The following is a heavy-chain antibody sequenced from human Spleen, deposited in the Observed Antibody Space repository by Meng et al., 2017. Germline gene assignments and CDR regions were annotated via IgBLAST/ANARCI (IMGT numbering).Heavy chain of an antibody. CDR2: INPRSGGT. CDR1: GYNFPDYW. V-gene: IGHV1-2*05. CDR3: ASPIGGRGWFRFDY. Sequence: ASVKVSCKPSGYNFPDYWLHWVRRAPGQGLEWMGRINPRSGGTDYAQNFQGRVTLTRDTSISTAYMEVSSLGSGDTGVYYCASPIGGRGWFRFDYWGQGTLVTVSS. J-gene: IGHJ4*02. D-gene: IGHD6-19*01.